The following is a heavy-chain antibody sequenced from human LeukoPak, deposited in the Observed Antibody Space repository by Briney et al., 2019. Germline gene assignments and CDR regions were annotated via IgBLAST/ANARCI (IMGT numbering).Heavy chain of an antibody. CDR2: INHSGST. J-gene: IGHJ4*02. CDR1: GGSFSGYY. Sequence: SETLSLTCAVYGGSFSGYYWSWIRQPPGKGLEWIGEINHSGSTNYNPSLKSRVTISVDTSKNQFSLKLSSVTAADTAVYYCARVHDYGDYPDYWGQGTLVTVSS. D-gene: IGHD4-17*01. V-gene: IGHV4-34*01. CDR3: ARVHDYGDYPDY.